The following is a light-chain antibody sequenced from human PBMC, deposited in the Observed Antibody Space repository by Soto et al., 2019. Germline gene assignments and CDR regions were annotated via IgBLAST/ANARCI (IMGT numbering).Light chain of an antibody. CDR3: QQAISVPHL. CDR1: QGISSG. Sequence: DIQLTQSPSTLSASAGDRVILICRASQGISSGLAWYQQKPGKAPRLLIYDASTLHRGTPSSFSGSGSGTDSTLPITSLQPEDFATYSCQQAISVPHLFGPGTKWIS. CDR2: DAS. V-gene: IGKV1-12*01. J-gene: IGKJ3*01.